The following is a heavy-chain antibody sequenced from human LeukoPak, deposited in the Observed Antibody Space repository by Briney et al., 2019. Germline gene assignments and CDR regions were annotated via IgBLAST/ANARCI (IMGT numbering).Heavy chain of an antibody. V-gene: IGHV3-23*01. Sequence: GGSLRLSCAASEFTFSGYAMSWVRQAPGKGLEWVSSIRGSGGSTYYADSVKGRFTISRDNSKNTLYLQMNSLRAEDTAVYYCAKDRPRLYYFDYWGQGTLVTVSS. J-gene: IGHJ4*02. CDR1: EFTFSGYA. CDR2: IRGSGGST. CDR3: AKDRPRLYYFDY. D-gene: IGHD6-6*01.